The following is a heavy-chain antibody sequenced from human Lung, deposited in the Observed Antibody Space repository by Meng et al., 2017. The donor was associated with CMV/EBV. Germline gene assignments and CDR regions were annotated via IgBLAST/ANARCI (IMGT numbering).Heavy chain of an antibody. CDR3: VKEFPGDCYPFCYYFCPGMDV. CDR2: IRYDEKTN. Sequence: GGSXRLXCTTSGCNFKIYGLHWFRQLPGEGLEWLAFIRYDEKTNYYADSVTGRFTIFRANSRSTLYLQMNSLRVEDTAMYCCVKEFPGDCYPFCYYFCPGMDVWXQGTXVTGAS. CDR1: GCNFKIYG. J-gene: IGHJ6*02. D-gene: IGHD2-21*01. V-gene: IGHV3-30*02.